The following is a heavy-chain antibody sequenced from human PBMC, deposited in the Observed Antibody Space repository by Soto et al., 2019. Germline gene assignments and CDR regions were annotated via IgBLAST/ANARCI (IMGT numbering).Heavy chain of an antibody. CDR3: LGTYYYGSGSYRPT. Sequence: VQLLESGGGLVQPGGSLRLSCAASGFTFSSYAMSWVRQAPGKGLEWVSAISGSGGSTYYADSVKGRFTISRDNSKNTLYLQMNSLRAEDTAVYYCLGTYYYGSGSYRPTWGQGTLVTVSS. CDR1: GFTFSSYA. CDR2: ISGSGGST. J-gene: IGHJ5*02. D-gene: IGHD3-10*01. V-gene: IGHV3-23*01.